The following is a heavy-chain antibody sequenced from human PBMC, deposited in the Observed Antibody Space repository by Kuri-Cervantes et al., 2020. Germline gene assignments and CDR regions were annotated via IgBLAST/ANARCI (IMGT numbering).Heavy chain of an antibody. Sequence: ASGKVPCKASGYPLTGLYIHWGRQGPGQGLELMGWINPNSGGTNYAQKFQGRVTMTRDKSISTAYMELSRLRSDDTAVYYCARRRRGGAVAQQMGWFDPWGQGTLVT. CDR3: ARRRRGGAVAQQMGWFDP. D-gene: IGHD6-19*01. J-gene: IGHJ5*02. CDR1: GYPLTGLY. V-gene: IGHV1-2*02. CDR2: INPNSGGT.